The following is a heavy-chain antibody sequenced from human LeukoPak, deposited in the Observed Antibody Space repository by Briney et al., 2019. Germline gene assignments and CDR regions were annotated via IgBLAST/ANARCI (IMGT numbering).Heavy chain of an antibody. CDR1: GFTFSSYW. D-gene: IGHD3-3*01. CDR2: IKQDGGEK. CDR3: ASGEAYYDFWSGYKAFDY. J-gene: IGHJ4*02. V-gene: IGHV3-7*03. Sequence: GGSLRLSCAASGFTFSSYWMSWVRQAPGKGLEWVADIKQDGGEKFYMDSVKGRFTISRDNAKNSLYLQMNSLRAEDTAVYYCASGEAYYDFWSGYKAFDYWGQGTLVTVSS.